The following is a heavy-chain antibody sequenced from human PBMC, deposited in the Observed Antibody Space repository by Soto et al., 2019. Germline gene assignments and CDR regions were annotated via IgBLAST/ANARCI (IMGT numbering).Heavy chain of an antibody. CDR2: IIPIFGTA. D-gene: IGHD3-3*02. V-gene: IGHV1-69*13. J-gene: IGHJ6*02. CDR3: ARDRISYYGMGV. Sequence: SVKVSCKASGGTFSSYAISWVRQAPGQGLEWMGGIIPIFGTANYAQKFQGRVTITADESTSTAYMELSSLRSEDTAVYYCARDRISYYGMGVWGQGTTVTVSS. CDR1: GGTFSSYA.